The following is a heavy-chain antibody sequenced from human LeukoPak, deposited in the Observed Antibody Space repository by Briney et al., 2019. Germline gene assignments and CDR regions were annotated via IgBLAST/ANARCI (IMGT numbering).Heavy chain of an antibody. V-gene: IGHV3-11*04. J-gene: IGHJ4*02. Sequence: GGSLRLSCAASGFTFSDYYMSWIRQAPGKGLEWVSYISSSSSMLHYADSVEGRFTISRDNAKNSLYLQMSSLRVEDTAVYYCTRRPYSSSWYYFDYWGQGTLVTVSS. CDR1: GFTFSDYY. CDR3: TRRPYSSSWYYFDY. D-gene: IGHD6-13*01. CDR2: ISSSSSML.